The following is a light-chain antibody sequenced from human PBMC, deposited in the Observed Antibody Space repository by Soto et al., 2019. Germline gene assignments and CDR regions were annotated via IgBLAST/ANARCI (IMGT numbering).Light chain of an antibody. Sequence: QSALTQPPSASGSAGQSVTISCTGTSTDVGGYNYVSWYQHHPGKAPKLMIYEVSKRPSGFPDRFSGSKSGNTASLTVSGIQAEDEAEYYCSSYAGNNIHYVFGTGTKLTVL. CDR2: EVS. V-gene: IGLV2-8*01. CDR3: SSYAGNNIHYV. CDR1: STDVGGYNY. J-gene: IGLJ1*01.